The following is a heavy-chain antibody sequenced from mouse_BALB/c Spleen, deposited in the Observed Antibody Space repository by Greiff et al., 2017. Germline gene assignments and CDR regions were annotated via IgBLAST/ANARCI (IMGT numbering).Heavy chain of an antibody. Sequence: VQLQQPGAELVKPGASVKLSCKASGYTFTSYWMHWVKQRPGQGLEWIGEINPSNGRTNYNEKFKSKATLTVDKSSSTAYMQLSSLTSEDPAVYYCARGNEVDRFAYWGQGTLVTVSA. CDR2: INPSNGRT. J-gene: IGHJ3*01. CDR3: ARGNEVDRFAY. V-gene: IGHV1S81*02. CDR1: GYTFTSYW.